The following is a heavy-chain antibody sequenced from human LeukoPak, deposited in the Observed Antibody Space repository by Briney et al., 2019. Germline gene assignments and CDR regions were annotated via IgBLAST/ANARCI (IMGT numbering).Heavy chain of an antibody. D-gene: IGHD6-19*01. V-gene: IGHV1-69*13. J-gene: IGHJ3*02. CDR2: IIPIFGTA. Sequence: SVKVSCKASGGTFSSYAISWVRQAPGQGLEWMGGIIPIFGTANYAQKFQGRVTITADESTSTAYMELSSLRSEDTAVYYCATPRIAVAVYSAFDIWGQGTMVTVSS. CDR1: GGTFSSYA. CDR3: ATPRIAVAVYSAFDI.